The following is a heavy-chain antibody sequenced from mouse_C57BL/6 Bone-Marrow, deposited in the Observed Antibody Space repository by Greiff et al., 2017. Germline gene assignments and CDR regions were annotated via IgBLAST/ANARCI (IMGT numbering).Heavy chain of an antibody. V-gene: IGHV14-4*01. J-gene: IGHJ2*01. CDR1: GFNIKDDY. CDR2: IDPENGDT. Sequence: VQLQQSGAELVRPGASVKLSCTASGFNIKDDYMHWVKQRPEQGLEWIGWIDPENGDTEYASKFQGKATITAATSSNTADLQRSSLTSEDTAVYYWTTPRRRYYYGSSVVDYWGQGTTLTVSS. CDR3: TTPRRRYYYGSSVVDY. D-gene: IGHD1-1*01.